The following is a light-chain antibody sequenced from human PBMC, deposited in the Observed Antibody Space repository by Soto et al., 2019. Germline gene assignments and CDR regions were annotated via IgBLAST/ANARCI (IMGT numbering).Light chain of an antibody. CDR1: QSISSW. J-gene: IGKJ1*01. V-gene: IGKV1-5*01. CDR3: QQYNTYLT. CDR2: DAS. Sequence: DIQMTRSPSTLSASVGDRVTITCRASQSISSWLAWYQQKPGKAPKLLIYDASSLESGVPSRFSGSGSGTEFTLTISSLQPDDFATYYCQQYNTYLTFGQGTKVDIK.